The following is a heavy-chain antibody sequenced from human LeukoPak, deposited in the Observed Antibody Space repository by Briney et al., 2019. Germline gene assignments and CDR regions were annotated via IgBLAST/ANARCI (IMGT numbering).Heavy chain of an antibody. J-gene: IGHJ3*02. CDR1: GGSVSSGNYY. CDR3: ARWAYYYDSSGYTPSYAFDI. D-gene: IGHD3-22*01. CDR2: NYYSGST. V-gene: IGHV4-61*01. Sequence: SETLSLTCTVSGGSVSSGNYYWSWIRQPPGKGLEWIGYNYYSGSTNYNPSLKSRVTISVDTSKNQFSLKLSSVTSADTAVYYCARWAYYYDSSGYTPSYAFDIWGQGTMVTVSS.